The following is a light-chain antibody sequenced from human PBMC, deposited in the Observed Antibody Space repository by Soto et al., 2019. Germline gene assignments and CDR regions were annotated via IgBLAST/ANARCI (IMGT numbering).Light chain of an antibody. J-gene: IGLJ3*02. V-gene: IGLV2-14*01. CDR1: SSDVGGYNY. CDR3: SSYAGNFTWV. CDR2: EVS. Sequence: QSVLTQPASMSGSPGQSITISCTGTSSDVGGYNYVSWYQRHPGEAPKLMIYEVSYRPSGVSDRLSGSKSGNTASLTISRLQAEDEAEYYCSSYAGNFTWVFGGGTKVTVL.